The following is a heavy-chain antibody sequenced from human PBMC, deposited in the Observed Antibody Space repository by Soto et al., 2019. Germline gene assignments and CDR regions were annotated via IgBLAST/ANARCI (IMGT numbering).Heavy chain of an antibody. CDR1: GYTFTGYY. V-gene: IGHV1-2*04. D-gene: IGHD6-19*01. CDR3: ARCRKRLMVLIAMAEVTCIVDY. J-gene: IGHJ4*02. Sequence: ASVKVSCKASGYTFTGYYMHWVRHAPGQGLEWMGWINPNSGGTNYAQKFQGWVTMTRDTSISTAYMELSRLRSDDTTVYYCARCRKRLMVLIAMAEVTCIVDYWGKGALVPISS. CDR2: INPNSGGT.